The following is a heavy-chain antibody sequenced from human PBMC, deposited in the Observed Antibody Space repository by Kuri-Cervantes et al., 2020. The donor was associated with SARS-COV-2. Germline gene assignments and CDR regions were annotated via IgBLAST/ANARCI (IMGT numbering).Heavy chain of an antibody. CDR3: ARDPSGQLGNYYYYYYMDV. CDR1: GFTFDDYG. CDR2: VNWNGGST. J-gene: IGHJ6*03. D-gene: IGHD6-13*01. Sequence: GESLKISCAASGFTFDDYGMSWVRQAPGKGLEGVSGVNWNGGSTGYADSVKGRFTISRDNAKNSLYLQMNSLRAEDTAVYYCARDPSGQLGNYYYYYYMDVWGKGTTVTVSS. V-gene: IGHV3-20*04.